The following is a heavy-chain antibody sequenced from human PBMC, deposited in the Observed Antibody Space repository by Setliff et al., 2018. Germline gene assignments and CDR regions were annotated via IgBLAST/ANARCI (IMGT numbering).Heavy chain of an antibody. Sequence: GASVKVSCKTSGYTFNDYGIAWVRQAPGQGLEWMGWISPHTGNTYYTPKLHGRVTLTTDTSASTAYMELRSLGSDDTAVYYCSRLVRFCTRTACQRLSGGEFWGQGTPVTVSS. CDR3: SRLVRFCTRTACQRLSGGEF. V-gene: IGHV1-18*01. J-gene: IGHJ4*02. CDR1: GYTFNDYG. D-gene: IGHD2-8*01. CDR2: ISPHTGNT.